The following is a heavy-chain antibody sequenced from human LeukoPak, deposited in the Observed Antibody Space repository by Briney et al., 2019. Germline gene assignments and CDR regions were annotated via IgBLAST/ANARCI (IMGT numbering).Heavy chain of an antibody. CDR3: ARDSGYSSPTYYFDY. Sequence: KASETLSLTCAVYGGSFSGYYWSWIRQPPGKGLEWIGYIYYSGSTNYNPSLKSRVTISVDTSKNQFSLKLSSVTAADTAVYYCARDSGYSSPTYYFDYWGQGTLVTVSS. V-gene: IGHV4-59*01. CDR2: IYYSGST. CDR1: GGSFSGYY. D-gene: IGHD6-13*01. J-gene: IGHJ4*02.